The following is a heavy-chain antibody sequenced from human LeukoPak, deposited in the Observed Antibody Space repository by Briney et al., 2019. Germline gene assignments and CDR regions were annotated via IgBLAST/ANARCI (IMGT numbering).Heavy chain of an antibody. D-gene: IGHD3-9*01. CDR2: IKSKTDGGTT. Sequence: PGGSLRLSCAASGFTFSNAWMSWVRQAPGKGLEWVGRIKSKTDGGTTDYAAPVKGRFTISRDDSKNTLYLQMNSLKTEDTAVYYCTTDPTYYDILTGYYIGFDPWGQGTLVTVSS. J-gene: IGHJ5*02. CDR3: TTDPTYYDILTGYYIGFDP. V-gene: IGHV3-15*01. CDR1: GFTFSNAW.